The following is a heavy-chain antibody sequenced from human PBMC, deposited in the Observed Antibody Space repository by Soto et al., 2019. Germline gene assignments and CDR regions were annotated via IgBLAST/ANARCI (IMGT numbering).Heavy chain of an antibody. CDR2: FPGGGGTK. D-gene: IGHD3-10*02. J-gene: IGHJ2*01. V-gene: IGHV3-23*01. CDR3: ARDLFVWYFDL. Sequence: EVQLLESGGGLVQPGGSLRLSCVASGFTFRTYAMSWVRQAPGKGLEWLSSFPGGGGTKYYADSVEGRFSISRDNSKNTLYLQMNSLRAEDTAVYHCARDLFVWYFDLWGRGTLVTVSS. CDR1: GFTFRTYA.